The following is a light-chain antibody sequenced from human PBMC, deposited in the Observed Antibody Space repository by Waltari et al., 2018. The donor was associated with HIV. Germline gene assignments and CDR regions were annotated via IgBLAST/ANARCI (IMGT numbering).Light chain of an antibody. V-gene: IGKV3-15*01. J-gene: IGKJ1*01. Sequence: EIVMTQSPATLSVSPGERATLSCRASQSVSSNLAWYQQKPGQAPGLLIYGASTRATGIPARFSGSGSGTEFTLTISSLQSEDFAVYYCQQYNNWTFGQGTKVEIK. CDR1: QSVSSN. CDR2: GAS. CDR3: QQYNNWT.